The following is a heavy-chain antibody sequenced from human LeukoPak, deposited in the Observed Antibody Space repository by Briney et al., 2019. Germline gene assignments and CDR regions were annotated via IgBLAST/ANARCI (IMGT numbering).Heavy chain of an antibody. J-gene: IGHJ4*02. CDR1: GFTFSKYW. V-gene: IGHV3-74*01. CDR3: ATKQWLAPPPDS. CDR2: INTDGTVT. D-gene: IGHD6-19*01. Sequence: GGSLRLSGAASGFTFSKYWMLWVRQAPGKGLESVSRINTDGTVTTYADSVKGRFTVSRDNADNTMFLQMNSVRDEDTAVYYCATKQWLAPPPDSWGQGTPVTVSS.